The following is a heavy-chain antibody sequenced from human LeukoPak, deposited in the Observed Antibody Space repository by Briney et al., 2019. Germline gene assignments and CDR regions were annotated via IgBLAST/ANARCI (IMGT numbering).Heavy chain of an antibody. J-gene: IGHJ4*02. CDR1: GFTFSKYW. V-gene: IGHV3-74*01. CDR3: ATKQWLAPPPDS. CDR2: INTDGTVT. D-gene: IGHD6-19*01. Sequence: GGSLRLSGAASGFTFSKYWMLWVRQAPGKGLESVSRINTDGTVTTYADSVKGRFTVSRDNADNTMFLQMNSVRDEDTAVYYCATKQWLAPPPDSWGQGTPVTVSS.